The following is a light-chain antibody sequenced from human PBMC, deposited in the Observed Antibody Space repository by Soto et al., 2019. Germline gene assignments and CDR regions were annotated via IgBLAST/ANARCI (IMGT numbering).Light chain of an antibody. V-gene: IGKV3-15*01. J-gene: IGKJ3*01. Sequence: EIVMTQSPATLSVSPGERATLSCRASQSVNSNLAWYQQKPGQAPRLLIYGASTRATGIPARFSGSGSGTEFTLTISSLQSEDFAVYYCQHYNNWPPIFTFGPGTKVDIK. CDR2: GAS. CDR1: QSVNSN. CDR3: QHYNNWPPIFT.